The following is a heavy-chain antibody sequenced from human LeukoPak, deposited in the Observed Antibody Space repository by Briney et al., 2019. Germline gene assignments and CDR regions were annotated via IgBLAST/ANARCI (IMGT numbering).Heavy chain of an antibody. Sequence: SETLSLTCAVYGGSFSGYYWSWIRQPPGKGLEWIGEINHSGSTNYNPSLKSRVTISVDTSKNQFSLKLSSVTAADTAVYYCASPRGSSWGFFDYWGQGTLVTVSS. D-gene: IGHD2-15*01. CDR2: INHSGST. J-gene: IGHJ4*02. V-gene: IGHV4-34*01. CDR1: GGSFSGYY. CDR3: ASPRGSSWGFFDY.